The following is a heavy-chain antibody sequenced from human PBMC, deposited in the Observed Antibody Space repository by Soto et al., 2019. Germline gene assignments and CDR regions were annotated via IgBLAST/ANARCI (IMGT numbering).Heavy chain of an antibody. V-gene: IGHV1-24*01. CDR1: GYTLTELS. J-gene: IGHJ4*02. CDR3: ATESAVAATKIFDY. D-gene: IGHD6-19*01. CDR2: FDPEDGET. Sequence: GASVKVSCKVSGYTLTELSMHWVRQAPGKGLEWMGGFDPEDGETIYAQKFQGRVTMTEDTSTDTAYMELSSLRSEDTAVYYCATESAVAATKIFDYWDQGTLVTVSS.